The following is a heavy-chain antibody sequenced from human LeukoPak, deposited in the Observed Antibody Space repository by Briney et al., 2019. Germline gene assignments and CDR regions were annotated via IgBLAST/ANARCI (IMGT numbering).Heavy chain of an antibody. D-gene: IGHD2-21*02. Sequence: ASVKVSCKASGYTFTAYYMHWVRQAPGQGLEWMGWINPNSGGTNYAQKFQGRVTMTRDTSTSTVYMELSSLRSEDTAVYYCARDHYHKIHSVMVTAPDYWGQGTLVIVSS. J-gene: IGHJ4*02. CDR2: INPNSGGT. V-gene: IGHV1-2*02. CDR1: GYTFTAYY. CDR3: ARDHYHKIHSVMVTAPDY.